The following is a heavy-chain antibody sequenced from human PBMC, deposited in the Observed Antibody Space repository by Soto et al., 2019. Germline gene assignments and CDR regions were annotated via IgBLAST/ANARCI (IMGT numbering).Heavy chain of an antibody. J-gene: IGHJ4*02. Sequence: GGSLRLSCSVSGFTFSRYAMHWVRQAPEKGLEYVSAISSNGDSTYYADSVKGRFIISRDNAKNTLYLQMSSLRAEDTAVYYCVKDYYETSASGYWGQGTRVTVSS. D-gene: IGHD3-22*01. V-gene: IGHV3-64D*08. CDR3: VKDYYETSASGY. CDR2: ISSNGDST. CDR1: GFTFSRYA.